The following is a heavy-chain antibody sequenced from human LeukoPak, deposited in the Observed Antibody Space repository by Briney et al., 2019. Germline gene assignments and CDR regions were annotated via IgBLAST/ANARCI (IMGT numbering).Heavy chain of an antibody. D-gene: IGHD3-22*01. Sequence: GGSLRLSCAASGFTFSSYAMSWVRQAAGKGLEWVSAISGIGGSTYYAASVKGRFTISRDNSKNTLYLQMNSLRAEDTAVYYCAKDGLTMIVVPTDVAYWGQGTLVTVSS. J-gene: IGHJ4*02. V-gene: IGHV3-23*01. CDR2: ISGIGGST. CDR3: AKDGLTMIVVPTDVAY. CDR1: GFTFSSYA.